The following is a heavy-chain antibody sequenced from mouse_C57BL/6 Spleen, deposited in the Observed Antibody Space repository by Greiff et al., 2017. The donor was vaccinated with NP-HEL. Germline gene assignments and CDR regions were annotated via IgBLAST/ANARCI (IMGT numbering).Heavy chain of an antibody. Sequence: VQLQQSGPELVKPGASVKISCKASGYSFTGYYMNWVKQSPEKSLEWIGEINPSTGGTTSNQKFKAKATLTVDKSSSTAYRQLKSLTSEDSAVYYGARRAHYYGSSYGYFDVWGTGTTVTVSS. J-gene: IGHJ1*03. CDR1: GYSFTGYY. CDR2: INPSTGGT. CDR3: ARRAHYYGSSYGYFDV. V-gene: IGHV1-42*01. D-gene: IGHD1-1*01.